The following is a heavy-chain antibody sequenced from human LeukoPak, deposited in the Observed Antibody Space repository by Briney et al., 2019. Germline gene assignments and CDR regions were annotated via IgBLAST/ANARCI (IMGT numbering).Heavy chain of an antibody. CDR1: GFTVSSNY. Sequence: PGGSLRLSCAASGFTVSSNYMSWVRQAPGKGLEWVSVIYSGGSTYYADSVKGRFTISRDNSKNTLYLQMNSLRAEDTAVCYCARQDVLRFLEWSPDAFDIWGQGTMVTVSS. J-gene: IGHJ3*02. V-gene: IGHV3-66*02. CDR2: IYSGGST. D-gene: IGHD3-3*01. CDR3: ARQDVLRFLEWSPDAFDI.